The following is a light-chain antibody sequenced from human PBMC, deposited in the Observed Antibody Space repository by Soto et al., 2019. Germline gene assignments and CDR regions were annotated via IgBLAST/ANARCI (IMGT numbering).Light chain of an antibody. Sequence: QSALTQPASVSGSPGQWITISCTGTSSDVGAYNYVSWYQQHPDKAPKLMIFEVSDRPSGVSNRFSGSNSGNTASLTISGLQAEDEADYFCSSYTSNSTLVFGGGTKVTVL. CDR3: SSYTSNSTLV. CDR2: EVS. V-gene: IGLV2-14*01. J-gene: IGLJ3*02. CDR1: SSDVGAYNY.